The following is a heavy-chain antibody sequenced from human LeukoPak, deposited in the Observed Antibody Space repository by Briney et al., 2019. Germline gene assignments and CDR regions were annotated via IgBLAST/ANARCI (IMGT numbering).Heavy chain of an antibody. CDR2: INHSGST. CDR1: GGSISTGSYY. CDR3: ARDVHSSGWGRPYYYYGMDV. D-gene: IGHD6-19*01. J-gene: IGHJ6*02. Sequence: SETLSLTCTVSGGSISTGSYYWSWIRQPPGKGLEWIGEINHSGSTNYNPSLKSRVTISVDTSKNQFSLKLSSVTAADTAVYYCARDVHSSGWGRPYYYYGMDVWGQGTTVTVSS. V-gene: IGHV4-39*07.